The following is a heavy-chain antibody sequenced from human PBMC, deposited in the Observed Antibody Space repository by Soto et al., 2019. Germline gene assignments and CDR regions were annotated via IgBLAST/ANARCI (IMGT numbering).Heavy chain of an antibody. CDR3: ARDREIPIGWFDP. D-gene: IGHD3-10*01. V-gene: IGHV3-33*01. CDR2: IWYDGSNK. CDR1: GFTFSSYG. Sequence: QVQLVESGGGVVQPGRSLRLSCAASGFTFSSYGMHWVRQAPGKGLEWVAVIWYDGSNKYYADSVKGRFTISRDNSKNTLHLQMNSLRAEDTAVYYCARDREIPIGWFDPWGQGTLVIVST. J-gene: IGHJ5*02.